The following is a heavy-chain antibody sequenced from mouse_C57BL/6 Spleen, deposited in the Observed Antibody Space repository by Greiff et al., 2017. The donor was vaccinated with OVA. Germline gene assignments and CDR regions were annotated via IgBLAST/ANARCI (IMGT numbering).Heavy chain of an antibody. V-gene: IGHV1-55*01. J-gene: IGHJ4*01. D-gene: IGHD3-2*02. CDR3: ASESSGPYYYAMDY. CDR2: IYPGSGSP. CDR1: GYTFTSYW. Sequence: QVQLQQSGAELVKPGASVKMSCKASGYTFTSYWITWVKQRPGQGLEWIGDIYPGSGSPNYNEKFTSKATLTVDTSSSTAYMQLSSRTSEDSAVDNCASESSGPYYYAMDYWGKGTSVTVSS.